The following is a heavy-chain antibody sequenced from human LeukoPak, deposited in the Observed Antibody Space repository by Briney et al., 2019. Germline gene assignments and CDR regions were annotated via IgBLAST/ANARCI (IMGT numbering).Heavy chain of an antibody. D-gene: IGHD5-24*01. Sequence: ASVKVSCKASGYTFTSYDINWVRQATGKGLEWMSWMNPNSGNTGYAQKFQGRVTMTRNTSISTAYMELSSLRSEDTAVYYCARVSERWLQLDPWGQGTLVTVSS. CDR1: GYTFTSYD. J-gene: IGHJ5*02. CDR2: MNPNSGNT. CDR3: ARVSERWLQLDP. V-gene: IGHV1-8*01.